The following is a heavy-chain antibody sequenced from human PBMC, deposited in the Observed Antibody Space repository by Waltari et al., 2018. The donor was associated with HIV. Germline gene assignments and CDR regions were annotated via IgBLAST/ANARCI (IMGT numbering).Heavy chain of an antibody. V-gene: IGHV3-73*01. D-gene: IGHD4-17*01. CDR1: GFSFSGSA. J-gene: IGHJ5*02. CDR3: TKSVGDSARGWFDP. CDR2: IRGKPNSYGK. Sequence: EVQLVESGGGLVQPGGSLKLSCAASGFSFSGSAMHWVRQASGKGLEWVGRIRGKPNSYGKGYAESLKGRFTISRDDSKNTAYLQMNSLKTEDTAVYYCTKSVGDSARGWFDPWGQGTLVTVSS.